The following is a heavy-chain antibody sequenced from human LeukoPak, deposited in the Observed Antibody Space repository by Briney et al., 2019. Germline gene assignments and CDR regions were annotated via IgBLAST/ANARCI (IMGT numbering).Heavy chain of an antibody. CDR1: GGSISSYY. D-gene: IGHD1-7*01. V-gene: IGHV4-59*01. Sequence: PSETLSLTCTVSGGSISSYYWSWIRQPPGKGLEWIGYIYYSGSTDYNPSLKSRVTISVDTSKNQFSLKLNSVTAADTAVYYCATGAAWGTGTTMDYWGQGTLVTVSS. J-gene: IGHJ4*02. CDR3: ATGAAWGTGTTMDY. CDR2: IYYSGST.